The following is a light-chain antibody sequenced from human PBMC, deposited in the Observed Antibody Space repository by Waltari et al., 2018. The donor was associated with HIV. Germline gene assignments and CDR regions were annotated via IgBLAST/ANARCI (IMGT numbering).Light chain of an antibody. Sequence: IQLTQSPSSLSAYLADHVTITCRPSHNIGGFLNWYHQKPGKAPKLLVFATSSLQSGVPSRFKGSAAGMDFSLTINRLHPEDFATDYGQQSFSGFSFGPGTSVD. CDR1: HNIGGF. J-gene: IGKJ3*01. V-gene: IGKV1-39*01. CDR2: ATS. CDR3: QQSFSGFS.